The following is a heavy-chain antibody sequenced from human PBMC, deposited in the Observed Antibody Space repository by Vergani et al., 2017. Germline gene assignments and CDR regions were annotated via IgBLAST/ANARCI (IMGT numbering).Heavy chain of an antibody. CDR3: ARLCHSSGYYYVTSEGNWFDP. J-gene: IGHJ5*02. Sequence: QVQLQESGPGLVKPSETLSLTCTVSGGSISSGSYYWSWIRQPAGKGLEWIGRIYTSGSTNYNPSLKSRVTISADKSISTAYLQWSSLKASDTAMYYCARLCHSSGYYYVTSEGNWFDPWGQGTLVTVSS. CDR1: GGSISSGSYY. CDR2: IYTSGST. V-gene: IGHV4-61*02. D-gene: IGHD3-22*01.